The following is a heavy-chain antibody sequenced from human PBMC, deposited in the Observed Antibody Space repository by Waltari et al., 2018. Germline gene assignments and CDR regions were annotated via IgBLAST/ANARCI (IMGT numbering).Heavy chain of an antibody. D-gene: IGHD5-12*01. Sequence: QLVESGGGVVQPGRSLRLSCVASGFTCSHCNLHWARPAPGQGLEWVASISHDGNNKDYADSVKSRFTVSRDNSQNTLYLQINNLRADDTAVYYCVKYSGFDYFFDFWGQGTPVTVSS. CDR3: VKYSGFDYFFDF. J-gene: IGHJ4*02. CDR1: GFTCSHCN. V-gene: IGHV3-30*18. CDR2: ISHDGNNK.